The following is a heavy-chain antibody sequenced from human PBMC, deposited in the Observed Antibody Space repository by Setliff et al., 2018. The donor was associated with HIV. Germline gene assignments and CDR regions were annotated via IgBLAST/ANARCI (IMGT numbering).Heavy chain of an antibody. CDR1: SGPFSSRHY. CDR2: VSYSGTT. V-gene: IGHV4-39*01. J-gene: IGHJ4*02. CDR3: ARHQSGYNFSPFDN. D-gene: IGHD5-12*01. Sequence: PSETLSLTCTVSSGPFSSRHYWGWIRQSPGKGLEWIGSVSYSGTTYYNPSLRSRVTLSVDTSKNQFSLILSSVTAADTATYYCARHQSGYNFSPFDNCGLGSLVTVSS.